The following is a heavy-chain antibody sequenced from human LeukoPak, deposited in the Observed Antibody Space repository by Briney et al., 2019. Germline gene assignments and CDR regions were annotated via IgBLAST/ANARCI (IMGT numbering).Heavy chain of an antibody. Sequence: PSETLSLTCTVSGGSISSYFWSWIRQSPGKGLEWIGYIYYSGSTNYNPSLKSRVTISVDTSKNQFSLKLSSVTAADTAVYYCARQYYDILTGYYAFDYWGQGTLVTVSS. D-gene: IGHD3-9*01. CDR2: IYYSGST. V-gene: IGHV4-59*08. CDR1: GGSISSYF. J-gene: IGHJ4*02. CDR3: ARQYYDILTGYYAFDY.